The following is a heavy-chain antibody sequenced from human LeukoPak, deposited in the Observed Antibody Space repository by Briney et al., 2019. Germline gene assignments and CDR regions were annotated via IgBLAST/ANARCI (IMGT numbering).Heavy chain of an antibody. J-gene: IGHJ6*02. V-gene: IGHV4-59*01. D-gene: IGHD5-24*01. CDR2: IYYSGST. CDR3: ARGDGYNDYYYHGMDV. Sequence: SETLSLTCTVSGGSISSYYWSWIRQPPGKGLEWIGYIYYSGSTNYNPSLKSRVTISVDTSKNQFSLKLSSVTAADTAVYYCARGDGYNDYYYHGMDVWGQGTTVTVSS. CDR1: GGSISSYY.